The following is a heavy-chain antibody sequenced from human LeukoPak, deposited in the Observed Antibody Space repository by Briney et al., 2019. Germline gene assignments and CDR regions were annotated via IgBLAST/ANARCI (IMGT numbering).Heavy chain of an antibody. CDR3: ARDHRLLYSSSWYGGDFDY. V-gene: IGHV1-3*01. J-gene: IGHJ4*02. CDR1: GYTSTSYA. D-gene: IGHD6-13*01. CDR2: INAGNGNT. Sequence: ASVKVSCKASGYTSTSYAMHWVRQAPGQRLEWMGWINAGNGNTKYSQKFQGRVTITRDTSASTAYMELSSLRSEDTAVYYCARDHRLLYSSSWYGGDFDYWGQGTLVTVSS.